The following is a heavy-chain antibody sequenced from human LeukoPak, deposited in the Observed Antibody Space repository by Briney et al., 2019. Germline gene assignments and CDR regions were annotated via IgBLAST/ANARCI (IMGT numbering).Heavy chain of an antibody. J-gene: IGHJ4*02. D-gene: IGHD5-18*01. Sequence: GGSLRLSCATSGFTFSNYWMNWVRQAPGKGLEWVANIKQDGSEKYYVDSVKGRFTISRDNAKNSLFLQMNSLRAEDTAVYYCAKDLEVDHPKTALRGYTYGFDYWGQGTLVTVSS. CDR2: IKQDGSEK. CDR1: GFTFSNYW. V-gene: IGHV3-7*05. CDR3: AKDLEVDHPKTALRGYTYGFDY.